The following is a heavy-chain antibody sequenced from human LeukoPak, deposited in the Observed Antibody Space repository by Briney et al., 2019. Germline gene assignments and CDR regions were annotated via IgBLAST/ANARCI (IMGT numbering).Heavy chain of an antibody. D-gene: IGHD4-17*01. V-gene: IGHV1-8*03. Sequence: ASVKVSCKASGYTFTSYDINWVRQAAGQGLEWMGWMNPNSGNTGYAQKFQGRVTITTNTSISTAYMELSSLRSEDTAVYYCARAGGPAVTTYYFDYWGQGTLVTVSS. CDR3: ARAGGPAVTTYYFDY. J-gene: IGHJ4*02. CDR2: MNPNSGNT. CDR1: GYTFTSYD.